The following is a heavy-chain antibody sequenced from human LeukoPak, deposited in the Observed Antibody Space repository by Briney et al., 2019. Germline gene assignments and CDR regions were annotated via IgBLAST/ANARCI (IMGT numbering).Heavy chain of an antibody. CDR1: GGSISSYY. D-gene: IGHD4-11*01. V-gene: IGHV4-59*01. Sequence: LETLSLTCTVSGGSISSYYWNWIRQPPGKGLEWIGYIHYSGSTNYNPSLKSRVTISVDTSKNQFSLKLSSVTAADTAVYYCARGSGVTVTTRGWFDPWGQGTLVTVSS. CDR2: IHYSGST. J-gene: IGHJ5*02. CDR3: ARGSGVTVTTRGWFDP.